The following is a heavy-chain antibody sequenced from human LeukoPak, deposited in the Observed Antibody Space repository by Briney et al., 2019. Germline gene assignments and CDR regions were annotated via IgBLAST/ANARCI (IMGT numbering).Heavy chain of an antibody. CDR2: IYTSGST. Sequence: SQTLSLTCTVSGGSISSGSYFWSWIRQPAAKGLEWIGRIYTSGSTNYNPSLKSRVTISVDKSKNQFSLKLSSVTAADTAVYYCAREPYASGSKVAFDIWGQGTMVTVSS. D-gene: IGHD3-10*01. J-gene: IGHJ3*02. CDR1: GGSISSGSYF. CDR3: AREPYASGSKVAFDI. V-gene: IGHV4-61*02.